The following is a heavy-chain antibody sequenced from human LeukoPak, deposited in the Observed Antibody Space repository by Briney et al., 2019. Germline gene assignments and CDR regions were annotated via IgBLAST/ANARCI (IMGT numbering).Heavy chain of an antibody. CDR1: GYTFTGYY. Sequence: ASVKVSCKASGYTFTGYYMHWVRQAPGQGLEWMGWISPNSGGTNYAQKFQGRVTMTRDTSISTAYMELSRLRSDDTAVYYCARVLYYYDSSGNLGYWGQGTLVTVSS. CDR3: ARVLYYYDSSGNLGY. J-gene: IGHJ4*02. CDR2: ISPNSGGT. D-gene: IGHD3-22*01. V-gene: IGHV1-2*02.